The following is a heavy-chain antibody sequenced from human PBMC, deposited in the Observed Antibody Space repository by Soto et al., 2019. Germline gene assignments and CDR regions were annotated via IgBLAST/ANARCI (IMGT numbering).Heavy chain of an antibody. J-gene: IGHJ4*02. Sequence: SVKVSCKASGFTFTSSAVQWVRQARGQRLEWIGWIVVGSGNTNYAQKFQERVTITRDMSTSTAYMELSSLRSEDTAVYYCAADTCSGGSCYLDYRGQGTLVTVSS. CDR2: IVVGSGNT. CDR3: AADTCSGGSCYLDY. CDR1: GFTFTSSA. D-gene: IGHD2-15*01. V-gene: IGHV1-58*01.